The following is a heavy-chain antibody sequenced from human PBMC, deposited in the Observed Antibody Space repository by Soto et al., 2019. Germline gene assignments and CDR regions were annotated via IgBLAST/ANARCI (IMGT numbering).Heavy chain of an antibody. J-gene: IGHJ3*02. D-gene: IGHD2-2*01. V-gene: IGHV3-74*01. CDR3: ARVEGYCSSTSCYDENAFDI. CDR1: GFTFSSYW. CDR2: INSDGSST. Sequence: EVQLVESGGGLVQPGGSLRLSCAASGFTFSSYWMHWVRQAPGKGLVWVSRINSDGSSTSYADSVKGRFTISRDNAKNTLYLKMNSLRAEDTAVYYCARVEGYCSSTSCYDENAFDIWGQGTMVTVSS.